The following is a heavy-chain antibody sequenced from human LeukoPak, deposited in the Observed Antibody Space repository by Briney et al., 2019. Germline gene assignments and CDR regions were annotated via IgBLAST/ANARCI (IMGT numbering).Heavy chain of an antibody. CDR3: ARDRIGTYYYDQ. D-gene: IGHD1-1*01. Sequence: SQTLSLTCTVSGGSISSGGYYWRWIRQHPGKGLDWIGYIYYSGSTYYNPSLKSRVTISVDTSKNQFSLKLSSVTAADTAVYYCARDRIGTYYYDQWGQGTLVTVSS. CDR1: GGSISSGGYY. J-gene: IGHJ4*02. V-gene: IGHV4-31*03. CDR2: IYYSGST.